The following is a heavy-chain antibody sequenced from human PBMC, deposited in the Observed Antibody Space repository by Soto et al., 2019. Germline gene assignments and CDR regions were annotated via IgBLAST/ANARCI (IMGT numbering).Heavy chain of an antibody. CDR2: INHSGST. CDR1: GGSFSGYS. V-gene: IGHV4-34*01. Sequence: QVQLQQWGAGLLKPSETLSLTCAVYGGSFSGYSWTWIRQPPGTGLEWIGEINHSGSTNYNPSLKSRVTISVDPSQNQFSLKLTSVTAADTAVYYCARDKITGLFDYWGQGTLVTVSS. CDR3: ARDKITGLFDY. D-gene: IGHD2-8*02. J-gene: IGHJ4*02.